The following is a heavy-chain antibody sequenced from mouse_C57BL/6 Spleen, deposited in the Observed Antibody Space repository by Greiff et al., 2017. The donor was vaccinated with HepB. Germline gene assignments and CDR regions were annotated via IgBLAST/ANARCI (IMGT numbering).Heavy chain of an antibody. V-gene: IGHV5-9-1*02. CDR3: TREAYYYGSSSAWFAY. Sequence: EVQVVESGEGLVKPGGSLKLSCAASGFTFSSYAMSWVRQTPEKRLEWVAYISSGGDYIYYADTVKGRFTISRDNARNTLYLQMSSLKSEDTAMYYCTREAYYYGSSSAWFAYWGQGTLVTVAA. CDR1: GFTFSSYA. J-gene: IGHJ3*01. D-gene: IGHD1-1*01. CDR2: ISSGGDYI.